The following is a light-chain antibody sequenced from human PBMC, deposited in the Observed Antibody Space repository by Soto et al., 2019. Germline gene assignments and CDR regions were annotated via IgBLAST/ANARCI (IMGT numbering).Light chain of an antibody. V-gene: IGKV3-20*01. CDR3: QQYGSSPWT. Sequence: EIVLTQSPATLSLSPGERATLSCRASPSVTSNLAWYQQALGQAPRLLIYGASNRPTGIPDRFSGSGSGADFTLTISRLEPEDFAVYCCQQYGSSPWTFGLGTKVDIK. CDR1: PSVTSN. CDR2: GAS. J-gene: IGKJ1*01.